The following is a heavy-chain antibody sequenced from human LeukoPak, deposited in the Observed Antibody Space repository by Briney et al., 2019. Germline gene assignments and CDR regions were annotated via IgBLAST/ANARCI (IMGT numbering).Heavy chain of an antibody. D-gene: IGHD1-7*01. CDR3: ARVTYSRGTTPIDP. Sequence: TSESLSLTCTVSGGSISSGDHYWSWIRQPPGKGLEWIGYISYSGNTHYKSSLKSRVSILVDTSKNQFSLKLSSVTAADTAVYYCARVTYSRGTTPIDPWGQGTLVTVSS. J-gene: IGHJ5*02. CDR1: GGSISSGDHY. V-gene: IGHV4-30-4*01. CDR2: ISYSGNT.